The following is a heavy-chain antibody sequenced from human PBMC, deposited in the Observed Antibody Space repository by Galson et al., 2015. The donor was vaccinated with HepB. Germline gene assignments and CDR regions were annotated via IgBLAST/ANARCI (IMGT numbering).Heavy chain of an antibody. Sequence: SLRLSCAASGFSFSTYAMSWVRQAPGKGPEWVSAISASGETLLYIDSVKGRFSVSRDNTKYTLYLQMNSLRVEDTAMYYCARQDCTVTGCSNNVLDVWGLGTVVTVSS. CDR3: ARQDCTVTGCSNNVLDV. CDR1: GFSFSTYA. V-gene: IGHV3-23*01. CDR2: ISASGETL. D-gene: IGHD2-8*02. J-gene: IGHJ3*01.